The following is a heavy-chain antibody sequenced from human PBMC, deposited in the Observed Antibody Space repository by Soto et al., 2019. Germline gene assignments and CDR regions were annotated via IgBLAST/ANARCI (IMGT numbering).Heavy chain of an antibody. CDR2: IWNDGNGY. J-gene: IGHJ6*02. CDR1: GFNFKNYG. Sequence: GGSLRLSCAAAGFNFKNYGMRWVRQAPGKGLEWVAVIWNDGNGYYYANSVKGRFTISRDNSKNTLYLQMSSLRAEDTAVYYCARRQISPPTRGAAAARGGMDVWGQGTTVTVSS. D-gene: IGHD6-13*01. CDR3: ARRQISPPTRGAAAARGGMDV. V-gene: IGHV3-33*01.